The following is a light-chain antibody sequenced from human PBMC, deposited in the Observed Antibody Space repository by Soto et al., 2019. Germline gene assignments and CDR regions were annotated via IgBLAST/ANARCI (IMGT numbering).Light chain of an antibody. CDR3: QQRGEWPPGAT. Sequence: EIVMTQSPGTLSLSPGERATLSCRASQSVSNNLAWYQQKSGQAPRLLIHGASKRATGIPARFSGSGSGTEFTLTISSLQSEDFAVYYCQQRGEWPPGATFGQGTRLEIK. CDR1: QSVSNN. V-gene: IGKV3-15*01. J-gene: IGKJ5*01. CDR2: GAS.